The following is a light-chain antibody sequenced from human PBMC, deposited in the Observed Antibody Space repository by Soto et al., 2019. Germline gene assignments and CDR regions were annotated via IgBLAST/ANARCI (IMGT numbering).Light chain of an antibody. Sequence: DIQLTQSPSSLSVSVGDRVTIACRASQSMSIYLNWYQHRPGRAPKLLISAASNLESGVPSRFSGSGSGTEFTLTISSLQPDDFATYYCQQSYSTPTFGQGTKVEIK. CDR2: AAS. CDR1: QSMSIY. CDR3: QQSYSTPT. V-gene: IGKV1-39*01. J-gene: IGKJ1*01.